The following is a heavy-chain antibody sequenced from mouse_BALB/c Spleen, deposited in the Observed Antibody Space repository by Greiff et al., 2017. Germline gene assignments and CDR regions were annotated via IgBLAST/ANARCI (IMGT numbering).Heavy chain of an antibody. CDR2: IWRGGST. J-gene: IGHJ3*01. CDR1: GFSLTSYG. Sequence: QVQLKESGPSLVQPSQSLSITCTVSGFSLTSYGVHWVRQSPGKGLEWLGVIWRGGSTDYNAAFMSRLSITKDNSKSQVFFKMNSLQADDTAIYYCAKGYDGYYDWFAYWGQGTLVTVSA. V-gene: IGHV2-5-1*01. D-gene: IGHD2-3*01. CDR3: AKGYDGYYDWFAY.